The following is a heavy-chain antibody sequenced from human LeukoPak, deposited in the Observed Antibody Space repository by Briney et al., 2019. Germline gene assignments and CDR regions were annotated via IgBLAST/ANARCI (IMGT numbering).Heavy chain of an antibody. D-gene: IGHD5-24*01. CDR3: ARVSTNSRVGGYNPQWYFDL. V-gene: IGHV1-18*04. J-gene: IGHJ2*01. CDR1: GYTFINYG. CDR2: ISGYNGNT. Sequence: ASVKVSCKASGYTFINYGFTWVRQAPGQGLEWMGWISGYNGNTNYLQKFQGRVTMTTDTSTNTVYMELRSPSSDDTAVYYCARVSTNSRVGGYNPQWYFDLWGRGTLVTVFS.